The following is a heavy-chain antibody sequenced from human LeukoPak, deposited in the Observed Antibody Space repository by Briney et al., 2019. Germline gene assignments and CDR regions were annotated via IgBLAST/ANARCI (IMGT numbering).Heavy chain of an antibody. Sequence: SETLPLTCAVSGYSISSGYYWGWIRQPPGKGLEWIGSIYHSGSTYYNPSLKSRVTISVDTSKNQFSLKLSSVTAADTAVYYCASKASDYAFDYWGQGTLVTVSS. CDR1: GYSISSGYY. CDR3: ASKASDYAFDY. CDR2: IYHSGST. V-gene: IGHV4-38-2*01. D-gene: IGHD4-17*01. J-gene: IGHJ4*02.